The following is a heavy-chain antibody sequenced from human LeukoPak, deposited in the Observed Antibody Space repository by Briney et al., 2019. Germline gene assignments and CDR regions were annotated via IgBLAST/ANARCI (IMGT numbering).Heavy chain of an antibody. Sequence: GGSLRLSCAASGFTFSSYAMHWVRQAPGKGLEWVAVISYDGSNKYYADSVKGRFTISRDNSKNTLYLQMNSLRAEDTAVYYCARGAGGSSGWSTIRYFDCWGQGTLVTVSS. V-gene: IGHV3-30-3*01. CDR2: ISYDGSNK. J-gene: IGHJ4*02. D-gene: IGHD6-13*01. CDR1: GFTFSSYA. CDR3: ARGAGGSSGWSTIRYFDC.